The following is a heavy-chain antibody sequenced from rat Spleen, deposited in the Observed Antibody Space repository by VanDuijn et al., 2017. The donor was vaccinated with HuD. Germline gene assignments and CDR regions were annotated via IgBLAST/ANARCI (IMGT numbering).Heavy chain of an antibody. J-gene: IGHJ2*01. Sequence: EVQLVKSGGGLVQPGGSLKLSCAASGFTYNDYAMAWVRQAPAKGLEWVATISTGGGDTYYRDSVKGRFTISRDNAKNTLYLQLDSLRSEDTATYYCARYGSFDNWFAYWGQGVMVTVSS. CDR2: ISTGGGDT. CDR3: ARYGSFDNWFAY. CDR1: GFTYNDYA. V-gene: IGHV5S13*01. D-gene: IGHD1-8*01.